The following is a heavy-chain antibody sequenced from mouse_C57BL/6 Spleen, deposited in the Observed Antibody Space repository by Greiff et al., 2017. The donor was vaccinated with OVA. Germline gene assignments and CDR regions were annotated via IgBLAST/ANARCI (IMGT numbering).Heavy chain of an antibody. D-gene: IGHD1-1*01. Sequence: QVQLKQSGTELVKPGASVKLSCKASGYTFTSYWMHWVKQRPGQGLEWIGNINPSNGGTNYNEKFKSKATLTVDKSSSTAYMQLSSLTSEDSAVYYCARSYYYGSSPFYFDYWGQGTTLTVSS. CDR2: INPSNGGT. CDR1: GYTFTSYW. V-gene: IGHV1-53*01. CDR3: ARSYYYGSSPFYFDY. J-gene: IGHJ2*01.